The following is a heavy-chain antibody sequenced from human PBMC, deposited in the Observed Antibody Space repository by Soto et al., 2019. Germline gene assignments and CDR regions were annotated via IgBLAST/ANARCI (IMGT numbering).Heavy chain of an antibody. CDR1: GYTFAGYY. V-gene: IGHV1-2*04. D-gene: IGHD6-19*01. Sequence: ASVKVSCKASGYTFAGYYMHWVRQAPGQGLEWMGWINPNSGGTNYAQKFQGWVTMTRDTSISTAYMELSRLRSDDTAVYYCARTLRYSSGWYYFDYWGQGTLVTVSS. J-gene: IGHJ4*02. CDR3: ARTLRYSSGWYYFDY. CDR2: INPNSGGT.